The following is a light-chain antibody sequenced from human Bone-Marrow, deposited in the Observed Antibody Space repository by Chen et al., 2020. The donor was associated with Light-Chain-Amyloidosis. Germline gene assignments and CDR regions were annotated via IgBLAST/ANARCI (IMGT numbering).Light chain of an antibody. CDR2: DDS. V-gene: IGLV3-21*02. CDR1: NTGSTS. CDR3: QVWDRSSDRPV. J-gene: IGLJ3*02. Sequence: SYVLTQPSSVSVAPGQTATIACGGNNTGSTSVHWYQQTPGQAPLLVVYDDSDRPSGIPERLSGSNSGNTATLTLSRVEAGDEADYYCQVWDRSSDRPVFGGGTKLTVL.